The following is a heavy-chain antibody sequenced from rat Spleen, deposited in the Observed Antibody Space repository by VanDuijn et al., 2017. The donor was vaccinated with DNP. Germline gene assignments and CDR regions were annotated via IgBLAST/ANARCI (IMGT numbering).Heavy chain of an antibody. CDR2: IGSDGYAP. CDR3: IRWNSGHFDY. J-gene: IGHJ2*01. CDR1: GFTFSDYY. V-gene: IGHV5-22*01. Sequence: EVQLVESGGGLVQPKGSLKLSCAASGFTFSDYYMAWVRQAPTKGLEWVAYIGSDGYAPYYGDSVKGRFTISRDNAKSTLYLQMNSLRSEDMATYYCIRWNSGHFDYWGQGVMVTVSS. D-gene: IGHD4-3*01.